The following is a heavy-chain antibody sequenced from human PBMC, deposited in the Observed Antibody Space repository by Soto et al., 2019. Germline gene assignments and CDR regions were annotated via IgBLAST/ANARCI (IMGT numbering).Heavy chain of an antibody. Sequence: ASVKVSCKASGYSFANYPIHWVRQAPGQGLEWMGWLNPDTASTKFSPKFQGRVIITRDKSANTAFMQLTSLTSEDTALYYCARGGGYYGSGAYYRGYFDHWGLGTLVTVSS. J-gene: IGHJ4*02. D-gene: IGHD3-10*01. CDR3: ARGGGYYGSGAYYRGYFDH. CDR1: GYSFANYP. CDR2: LNPDTAST. V-gene: IGHV1-3*01.